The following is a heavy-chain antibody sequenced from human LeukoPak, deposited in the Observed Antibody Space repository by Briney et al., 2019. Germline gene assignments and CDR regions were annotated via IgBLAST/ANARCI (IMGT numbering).Heavy chain of an antibody. CDR1: GVSIGGYY. D-gene: IGHD6-25*01. V-gene: IGHV4-59*08. CDR3: ARHSADRAFYI. J-gene: IGHJ3*02. CDR2: THQSGTT. Sequence: SSETLSLTCTLSGVSIGGYYWSWLRHPPGKGLECLGYTHQSGTTNYNPSVGSRLTPSVDTSRKQVSLKLSSVTAADKAVYYCARHSADRAFYIWGQGTMVTVSS.